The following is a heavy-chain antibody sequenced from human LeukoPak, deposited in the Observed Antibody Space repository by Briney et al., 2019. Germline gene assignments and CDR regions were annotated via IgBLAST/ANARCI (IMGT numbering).Heavy chain of an antibody. CDR1: GGSMKSYY. CDR3: AGGIGYATSPADH. D-gene: IGHD6-13*01. J-gene: IGHJ5*02. CDR2: IHDTRGT. Sequence: SETLSLTCTVSGGSMKSYYWSWIRQPPGKGLEWIGYIHDTRGTNYNPYLKSRVTMSLDTSKNHFSLSLNSVTAADTAVYFCAGGIGYATSPADHLGQGTLVIVSS. V-gene: IGHV4-59*01.